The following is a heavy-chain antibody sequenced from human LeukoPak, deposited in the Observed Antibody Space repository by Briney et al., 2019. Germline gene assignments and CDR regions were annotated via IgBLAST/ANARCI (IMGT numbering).Heavy chain of an antibody. CDR2: IWYDGSNS. V-gene: IGHV3-33*06. J-gene: IGHJ6*03. CDR3: AKDRSQWELYYYYYMDV. CDR1: GFTFSTYG. D-gene: IGHD1-26*01. Sequence: GGSLRLSCAASGFTFSTYGMHWVRQAPGKGLEWVAVIWYDGSNSYYADSVKGRFTISRDNSKNTLYLQMNSLRAEDTAVYYCAKDRSQWELYYYYYMDVWGKGTTVTVSS.